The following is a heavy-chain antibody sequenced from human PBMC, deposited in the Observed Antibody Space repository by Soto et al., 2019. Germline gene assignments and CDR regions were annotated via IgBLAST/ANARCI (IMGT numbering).Heavy chain of an antibody. Sequence: SETLSLSCAAYGGSFSGYYWSWIRQPPGKGLEWIGEINHSGSTNYNPSLKSRVTISVDTSKNQFSLKLSSVTAADTAVYYCASLDLSLVRWFDPWGQGTLVTVSS. CDR3: ASLDLSLVRWFDP. CDR1: GGSFSGYY. CDR2: INHSGST. V-gene: IGHV4-34*01. J-gene: IGHJ5*02. D-gene: IGHD3-9*01.